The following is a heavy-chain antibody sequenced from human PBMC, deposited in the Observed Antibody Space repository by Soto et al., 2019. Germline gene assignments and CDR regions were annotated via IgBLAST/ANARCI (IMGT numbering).Heavy chain of an antibody. J-gene: IGHJ4*02. CDR3: AKNPGYYYDSTGYHFDY. D-gene: IGHD3-22*01. Sequence: GGSLRLSCVASGFNFEISGMSWVRQAPGKGLEWVSAISYGGGTTYYADSVKGRFTISRDNSKNTLYLQMNSLRAEDTAVYYCAKNPGYYYDSTGYHFDYWGQGTLVTVSS. CDR1: GFNFEISG. V-gene: IGHV3-23*01. CDR2: ISYGGGTT.